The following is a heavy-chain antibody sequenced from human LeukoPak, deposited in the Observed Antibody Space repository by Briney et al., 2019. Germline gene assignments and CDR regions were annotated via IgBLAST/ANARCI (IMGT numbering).Heavy chain of an antibody. CDR2: IYYSGST. D-gene: IGHD1-26*01. CDR3: ARDSHGGATRVFDY. J-gene: IGHJ4*02. V-gene: IGHV4-39*07. CDR1: GGSISSSSYY. Sequence: SETLSLTCTVSGGSISSSSYYWGWIRQPPGKGLEWIGSIYYSGSTYYNPSLKSRVTISVDTSKNQFSLKLSSVTAADTAVYYCARDSHGGATRVFDYWGQGTLVTVSS.